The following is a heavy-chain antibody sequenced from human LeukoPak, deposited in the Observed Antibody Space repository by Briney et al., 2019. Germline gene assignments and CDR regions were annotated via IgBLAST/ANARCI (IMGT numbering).Heavy chain of an antibody. Sequence: GGSLRLSCAASGFTFSSYAMSWVRQAPGKGLEWVSAISGSGGSTYYADSVKGRFIISRDNSKNTLYLQMNSLRAEDTAVYYCAKESVGWLNQGVLGYWGQGTLVTVSS. CDR2: ISGSGGST. V-gene: IGHV3-23*01. CDR3: AKESVGWLNQGVLGY. J-gene: IGHJ4*02. D-gene: IGHD3-22*01. CDR1: GFTFSSYA.